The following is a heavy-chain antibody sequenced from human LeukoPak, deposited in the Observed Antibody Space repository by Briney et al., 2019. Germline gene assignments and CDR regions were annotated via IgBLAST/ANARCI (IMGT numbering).Heavy chain of an antibody. CDR2: IYYSGST. CDR1: GGSISSSSYY. J-gene: IGHJ4*02. Sequence: SETLSLTCTVSGGSISSSSYYWGWIRQPPGKGLEWIGSIYYSGSTYYNPSIKSRVTISVDTSKNQFSLKLSSVTAADTAVYYCARLWSYYYDSSGYWYWGQGTLVTVSS. V-gene: IGHV4-39*01. D-gene: IGHD3-22*01. CDR3: ARLWSYYYDSSGYWY.